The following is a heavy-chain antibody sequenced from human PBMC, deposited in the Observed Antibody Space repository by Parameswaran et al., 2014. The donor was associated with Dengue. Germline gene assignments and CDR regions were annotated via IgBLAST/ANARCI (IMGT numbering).Heavy chain of an antibody. CDR3: ARTFDYGVSYYFDY. J-gene: IGHJ4*02. D-gene: IGHD4-17*01. Sequence: VRQAPGKGLEWIGYIYHSGSTYYNPPLKSRVTISVDRSKNQFSLKLSSVTAADTAVYYCARTFDYGVSYYFDYWGQGTLVTVSS. CDR2: IYHSGST. V-gene: IGHV4-30-2*01.